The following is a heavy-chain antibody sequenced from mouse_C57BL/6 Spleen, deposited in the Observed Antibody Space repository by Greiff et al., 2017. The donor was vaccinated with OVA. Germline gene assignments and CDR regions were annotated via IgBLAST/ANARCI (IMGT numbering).Heavy chain of an antibody. Sequence: EVKLVESGPELVKPGASVKIPCKASGYTFTDYNMDWVKQSHGKSLEWIGDINPNNGGTIYNQKFKGKATLTVDKSSSTAYMELRSLTSEDTAVYYCARRVIYYDYYDYAMEYWGQGTSVTVSS. CDR1: GYTFTDYN. D-gene: IGHD2-4*01. V-gene: IGHV1-18*01. CDR3: ARRVIYYDYYDYAMEY. J-gene: IGHJ4*01. CDR2: INPNNGGT.